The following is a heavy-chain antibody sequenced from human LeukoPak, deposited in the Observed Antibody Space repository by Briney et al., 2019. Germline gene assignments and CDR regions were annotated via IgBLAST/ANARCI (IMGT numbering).Heavy chain of an antibody. CDR1: GFTFSSYS. J-gene: IGHJ4*02. V-gene: IGHV3-48*01. D-gene: IGHD3-22*01. CDR3: AKTTVVIITPSFFYFDY. CDR2: INSGSDTI. Sequence: GGSLRLSCAVSGFTFSSYSMNWVRQAPGKGLEWVSYINSGSDTIYYADSVKGRFTISRDNSKNTLYLQMNSLRAEDTAVYYCAKTTVVIITPSFFYFDYWGQGTLVTVSS.